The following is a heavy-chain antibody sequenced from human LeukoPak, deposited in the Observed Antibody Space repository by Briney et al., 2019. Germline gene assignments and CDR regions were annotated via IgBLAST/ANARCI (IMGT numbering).Heavy chain of an antibody. V-gene: IGHV3-7*01. D-gene: IGHD5-18*01. CDR2: IKQDGSEE. CDR1: GFTFSSYW. J-gene: IGHJ6*02. CDR3: ARVGGYGYGYLTYYYYGMDV. Sequence: GGSLRLSCAASGFTFSSYWMSWVRQAPGKGLEWVANIKQDGSEEYYVDSVKGRFTISRDNAKNSLYLQMNSLRAEDTAVYYCARVGGYGYGYLTYYYYGMDVWGQGTTVTVSS.